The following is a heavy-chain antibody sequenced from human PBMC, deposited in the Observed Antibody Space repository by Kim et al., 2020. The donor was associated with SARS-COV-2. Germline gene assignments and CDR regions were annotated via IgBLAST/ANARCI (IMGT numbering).Heavy chain of an antibody. CDR1: GFTFGDCA. Sequence: GGSLRLSCTASGFTFGDCAMSWVRQAPGKGLEWVGFIRSKAYGGTTEYAASVKGRFTISRDDSKSIAYLQMNSLKTEDTAVYYCTRAHIGSWAYYYYYYMDVWGKGTTVTVSS. CDR3: TRAHIGSWAYYYYYYMDV. D-gene: IGHD1-26*01. CDR2: IRSKAYGGTT. V-gene: IGHV3-49*04. J-gene: IGHJ6*03.